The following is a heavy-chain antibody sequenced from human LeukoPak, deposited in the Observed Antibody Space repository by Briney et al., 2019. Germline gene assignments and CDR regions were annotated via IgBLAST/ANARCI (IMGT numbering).Heavy chain of an antibody. CDR3: ARDALAAAGTKRFDY. Sequence: GGSLRLSCAASGFTFSTYGMNWVRQAPGKGLEWVSGISGSGDSTYYADSVKGRFTISRDNAKNSLYLQMNSLRAEDTAVYYCARDALAAAGTKRFDYWGQGALVTVSS. V-gene: IGHV3-23*01. D-gene: IGHD6-13*01. J-gene: IGHJ4*02. CDR2: ISGSGDST. CDR1: GFTFSTYG.